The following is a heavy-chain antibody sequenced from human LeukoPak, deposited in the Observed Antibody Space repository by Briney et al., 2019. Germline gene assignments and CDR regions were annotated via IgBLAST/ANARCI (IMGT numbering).Heavy chain of an antibody. J-gene: IGHJ5*02. CDR2: INPNSGGT. V-gene: IGHV1-2*02. CDR3: ARDAPLGYCSSTSCYKIGWFDP. Sequence: ASVKVSCKASGYTFTGYYMHWVRQAPGQGLEWMGWINPNSGGTNYAQKLQGRVTMTTDTSTSTAYMELRSLRSDDTAVYYCARDAPLGYCSSTSCYKIGWFDPWGQGTLVTVSS. CDR1: GYTFTGYY. D-gene: IGHD2-2*02.